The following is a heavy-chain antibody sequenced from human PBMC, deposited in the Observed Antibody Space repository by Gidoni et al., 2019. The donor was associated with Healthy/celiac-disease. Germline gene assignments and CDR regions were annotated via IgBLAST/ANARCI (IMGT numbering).Heavy chain of an antibody. V-gene: IGHV3-48*01. CDR2: ISSSSSTI. J-gene: IGHJ3*02. Sequence: EVQLVESGGGFVQHGGSLRLSCAASGFTFSSYSMNWVRQAPGKRLEWVSYISSSSSTIYYADSVKGRFTISRDNAKNSLYLQMNSLRAEDTAVYYCARDLVGAYCGGDCYPDAFDIWGQGTMVTVSS. CDR3: ARDLVGAYCGGDCYPDAFDI. CDR1: GFTFSSYS. D-gene: IGHD2-21*02.